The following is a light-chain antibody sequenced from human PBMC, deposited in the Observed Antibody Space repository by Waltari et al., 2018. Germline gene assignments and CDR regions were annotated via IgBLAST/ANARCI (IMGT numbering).Light chain of an antibody. CDR2: WAS. Sequence: DIVMTQSPDPLAVFLGERATIDCKSSQSILYSSNNKNYLAWYQRKPGQPPKLLIYWASTRESGVPDRFSGSGSGTDFTLTISSLQAEDVAVYYCQQYYSTPPSFGGGTKVEIK. J-gene: IGKJ4*01. V-gene: IGKV4-1*01. CDR3: QQYYSTPPS. CDR1: QSILYSSNNKNY.